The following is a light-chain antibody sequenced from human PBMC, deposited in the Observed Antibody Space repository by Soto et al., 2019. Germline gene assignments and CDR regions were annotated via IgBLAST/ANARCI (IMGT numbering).Light chain of an antibody. Sequence: QSALTQPRSVSGSPGQSVTISCTGTSSDVGDYNYVSWYQQHPGKAPKLMIYDVSKRPSGVPDRFSGSKFGNAASLTISGLQAEDEADYYCCSYAGTYTFYVFGTGTKLTVL. CDR1: SSDVGDYNY. J-gene: IGLJ1*01. CDR3: CSYAGTYTFYV. CDR2: DVS. V-gene: IGLV2-11*01.